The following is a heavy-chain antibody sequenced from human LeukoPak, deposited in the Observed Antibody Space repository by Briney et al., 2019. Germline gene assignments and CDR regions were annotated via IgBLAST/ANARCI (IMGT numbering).Heavy chain of an antibody. CDR3: TRRNLDQTDLDY. D-gene: IGHD1-1*01. J-gene: IGHJ4*02. V-gene: IGHV4-39*01. CDR2: IYYSGST. Sequence: SETLSLTCTVSGGSVSSTSCYWGWIRQSPEKGLEWIASIYYSGSTYYNPSLKSRVTISVDTSKNQFSLKLTSVTAADTAIYYCTRRNLDQTDLDYWGQGALVTVSS. CDR1: GGSVSSTSCY.